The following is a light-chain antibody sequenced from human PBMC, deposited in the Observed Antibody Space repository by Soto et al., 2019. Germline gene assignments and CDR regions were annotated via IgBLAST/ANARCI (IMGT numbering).Light chain of an antibody. V-gene: IGKV1-39*01. Sequence: DIQMTQSPSSLSASVGDRVTITFRASQSISSYLNWYQHKPGTAPKLLIYAASSLQSGVPSRFSGSGSGTDFTLTISSLQPEDFATYYCQQANSFPITFGQGTRLEIK. CDR3: QQANSFPIT. CDR1: QSISSY. CDR2: AAS. J-gene: IGKJ5*01.